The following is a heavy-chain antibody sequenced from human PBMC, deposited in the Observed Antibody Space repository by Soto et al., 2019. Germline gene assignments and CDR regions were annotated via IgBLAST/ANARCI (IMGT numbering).Heavy chain of an antibody. Sequence: SETLSLTCAVYGGSFSGYYWSWIRQPPGKGLEWIGEINHSGSTNYNPSLKSRVTISVDTSKNQFSLKLSSVTAADTAVYYCARKGGYCSGGSCYGDDAFDIWGQGTLVTVSS. CDR1: GGSFSGYY. D-gene: IGHD2-15*01. J-gene: IGHJ3*02. V-gene: IGHV4-34*01. CDR2: INHSGST. CDR3: ARKGGYCSGGSCYGDDAFDI.